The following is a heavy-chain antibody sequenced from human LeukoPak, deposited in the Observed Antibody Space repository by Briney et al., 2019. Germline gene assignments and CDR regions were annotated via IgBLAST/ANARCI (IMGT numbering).Heavy chain of an antibody. CDR1: GYTFTGYY. CDR2: INPNSGGT. D-gene: IGHD5-24*01. J-gene: IGHJ4*02. V-gene: IGHV1-2*04. CDR3: ARDRDGYNTYFDY. Sequence: ASVKVSCKASGYTFTGYYMHWVRQVPGQGLEWMGWINPNSGGTNYAQKFQGWVTMTRDTSISTAYMELSRLRSEDTAVYYCARDRDGYNTYFDYWGQGTLVTVSS.